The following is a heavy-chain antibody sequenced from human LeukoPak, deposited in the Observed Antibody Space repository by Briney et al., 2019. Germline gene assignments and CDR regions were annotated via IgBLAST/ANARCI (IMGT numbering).Heavy chain of an antibody. CDR3: ARHTGPDTMMVVVSPVGWFDP. CDR2: IYHSERT. V-gene: IGHV4-39*01. Sequence: PSETLSLTCTVSGGSITNRTDHWAWIRQPPGKGLEWIGSIYHSERTYYNPSLKSRVTISVDTSKRQFSLKLSSVTAADTSVYYCARHTGPDTMMVVVSPVGWFDPWGQGTQVTVSS. D-gene: IGHD3-22*01. J-gene: IGHJ5*02. CDR1: GGSITNRTDH.